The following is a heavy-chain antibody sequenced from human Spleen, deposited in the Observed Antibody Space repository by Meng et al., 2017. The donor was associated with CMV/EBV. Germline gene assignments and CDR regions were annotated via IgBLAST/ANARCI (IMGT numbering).Heavy chain of an antibody. D-gene: IGHD6-13*01. V-gene: IGHV3-11*04. CDR2: ISSSGSTI. CDR3: ARANRGAAGNPHYYYGMDV. J-gene: IGHJ6*02. CDR1: GFTFSDYY. Sequence: GESLKISCAASGFTFSDYYMSWIRQAPGKGLEWVSYISSSGSTIYYADSVKGRFTISRDNAKNSLYLQMNSLRAEDTAVYYCARANRGAAGNPHYYYGMDVWGQGTTVTVSS.